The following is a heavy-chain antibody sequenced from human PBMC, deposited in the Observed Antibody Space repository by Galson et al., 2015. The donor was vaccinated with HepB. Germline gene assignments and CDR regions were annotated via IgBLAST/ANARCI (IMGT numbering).Heavy chain of an antibody. CDR3: AKEAYYGSGSYLNAFDI. D-gene: IGHD3-10*01. CDR2: IRYDGSNK. V-gene: IGHV3-30*02. Sequence: SLRLSCAASGFTFSSYGMHWVRQAPGKGLEWVAFIRYDGSNKYYADSVKGRFTISRDNSKNTLYLQMNSLGAEDTAVYYCAKEAYYGSGSYLNAFDIWGQGTMVTVSS. J-gene: IGHJ3*02. CDR1: GFTFSSYG.